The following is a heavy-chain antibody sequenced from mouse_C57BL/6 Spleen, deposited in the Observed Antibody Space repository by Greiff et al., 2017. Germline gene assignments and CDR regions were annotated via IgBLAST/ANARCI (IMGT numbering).Heavy chain of an antibody. Sequence: VQLQQSGPELVKPGASVKISCKASGYSFTGYYMNWVKQSPEKSLEWIGEINPSTGGTTYNQKFKAKATLTVDKSSSTAYMQLKSLTSEDSAVYYCARGSSYYAMDDWGQGTSVTVSS. CDR2: INPSTGGT. V-gene: IGHV1-42*01. J-gene: IGHJ4*01. CDR3: ARGSSYYAMDD. CDR1: GYSFTGYY. D-gene: IGHD1-1*01.